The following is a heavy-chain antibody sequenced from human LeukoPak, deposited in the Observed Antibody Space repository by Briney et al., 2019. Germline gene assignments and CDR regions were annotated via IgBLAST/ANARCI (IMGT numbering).Heavy chain of an antibody. CDR2: ISSSSSVI. D-gene: IGHD3-16*01. Sequence: PGGSLRLSCSGSGFTFKNFPMHWVRQAPGKGLEWISYISSSSSVIYYADSVKGRFTVSRDNAKNSLYLQMNSLRPEDTAIYYCARFGPEFIWGQGTLVTVSS. V-gene: IGHV3-48*03. CDR3: ARFGPEFI. CDR1: GFTFKNFP. J-gene: IGHJ4*02.